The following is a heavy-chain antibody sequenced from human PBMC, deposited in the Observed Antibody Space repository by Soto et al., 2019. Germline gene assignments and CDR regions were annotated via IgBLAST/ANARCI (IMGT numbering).Heavy chain of an antibody. J-gene: IGHJ4*02. Sequence: QLQLQESGPGLMKPSETLSLTCTVSGGSISSSSYYWGWIRQPPGKGLEWIGSIYYSGSTYYNPSLKSRVTISVDTSKNQFSLKLSSVTAADTAVYYCARQDSGSYIDDYWGQGTLVTVSS. CDR3: ARQDSGSYIDDY. CDR1: GGSISSSSYY. V-gene: IGHV4-39*01. CDR2: IYYSGST. D-gene: IGHD1-26*01.